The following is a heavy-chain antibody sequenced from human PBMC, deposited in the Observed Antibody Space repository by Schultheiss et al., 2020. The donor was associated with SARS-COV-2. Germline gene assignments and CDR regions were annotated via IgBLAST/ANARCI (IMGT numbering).Heavy chain of an antibody. CDR1: GFSLRNRGMG. V-gene: IGHV2-5*02. Sequence: SGPTLVKPTQTLTLICTFSGFSLRNRGMGVGWIRQSPEKALEWLRYIYWDDDKTYSPSLKSRLTITKDTSKNQVVLTMTNMDPVDTGTYYCAHRRNMATGFATNYFDPWGQGILVTVSS. J-gene: IGHJ5*02. D-gene: IGHD1-1*01. CDR2: IYWDDDK. CDR3: AHRRNMATGFATNYFDP.